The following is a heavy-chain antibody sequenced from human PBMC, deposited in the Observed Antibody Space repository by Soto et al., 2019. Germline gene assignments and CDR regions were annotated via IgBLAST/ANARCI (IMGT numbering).Heavy chain of an antibody. Sequence: GGSLRLSCAASGFTFDDYAMHWVRQAPGKGLEWVSVINWNAGSIGYADSVKGRFTISKDIAKNSLYLQMNSLRAEDTALYYCAKALSGYTYGPFDYWGRGTLVTVSS. D-gene: IGHD5-18*01. J-gene: IGHJ4*02. CDR3: AKALSGYTYGPFDY. CDR2: INWNAGSI. V-gene: IGHV3-9*01. CDR1: GFTFDDYA.